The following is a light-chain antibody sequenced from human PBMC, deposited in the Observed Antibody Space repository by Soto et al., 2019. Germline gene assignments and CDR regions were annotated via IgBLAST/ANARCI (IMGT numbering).Light chain of an antibody. CDR3: QSYDSSLSGWV. Sequence: QSVLTQPPSVSGAPGQRVTISCTGSSSNIGAGYDVRWYQQLPGTAPKLLIYGNSNRPSGVPDRFSGSKSGTSASLAITGHQAEDEAYYYCQSYDSSLSGWVFGGGTKLTVL. CDR2: GNS. CDR1: SSNIGAGYD. J-gene: IGLJ3*02. V-gene: IGLV1-40*01.